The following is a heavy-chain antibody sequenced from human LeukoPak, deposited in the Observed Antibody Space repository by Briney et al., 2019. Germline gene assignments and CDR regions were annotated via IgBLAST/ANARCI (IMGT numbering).Heavy chain of an antibody. Sequence: ASVKLSCKASGFTFTNYYMHWVRQAPGQGLEWMGLISPTGSSTNYAQKFRGRVTMTRDTSTTTVYMELSSLRSEDTAVYYCAREESGGYFDYWGQRTLVTVSS. J-gene: IGHJ4*02. CDR3: AREESGGYFDY. CDR2: ISPTGSST. V-gene: IGHV1-46*01. CDR1: GFTFTNYY. D-gene: IGHD2-8*02.